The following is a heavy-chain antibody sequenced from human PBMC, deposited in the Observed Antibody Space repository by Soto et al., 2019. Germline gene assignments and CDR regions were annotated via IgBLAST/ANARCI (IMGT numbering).Heavy chain of an antibody. CDR1: GFTVSNNY. Sequence: VQLVESGGGLVQPGGSLRLSCAASGFTVSNNYMSWVRQAPGKGLAWVSRIYSGGSTFYADSVKGRFISSRDNSKDTRYLQMSRLTDEDTAVYYCARDGCRPTSCWVHWGQGTLVTVSS. D-gene: IGHD2-2*01. V-gene: IGHV3-66*01. CDR2: IYSGGST. J-gene: IGHJ4*02. CDR3: ARDGCRPTSCWVH.